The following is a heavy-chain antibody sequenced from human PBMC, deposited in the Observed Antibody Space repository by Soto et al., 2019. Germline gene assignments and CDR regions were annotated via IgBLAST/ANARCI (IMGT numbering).Heavy chain of an antibody. D-gene: IGHD2-15*01. CDR3: ARGLRCSGGSCYPKRLYFDY. V-gene: IGHV1-8*01. CDR2: MNPNSGNT. J-gene: IGHJ4*02. CDR1: GYTFTSYD. Sequence: QVPLVQSGAEVKKPGASVKVSCKASGYTFTSYDINWVRQATGQGLEWMGWMNPNSGNTGYAQKFQGRVTMTRNTSISTAYMELSSLRSEDTAVYYCARGLRCSGGSCYPKRLYFDYWGQGTLVTVSS.